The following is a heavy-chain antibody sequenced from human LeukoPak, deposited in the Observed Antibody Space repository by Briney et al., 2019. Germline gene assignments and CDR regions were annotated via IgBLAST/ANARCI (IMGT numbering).Heavy chain of an antibody. V-gene: IGHV1-69*04. Sequence: ASVKVSCKASGYTFTSYGISWVRQAPGQGLEWMGRIIPILGIANYAQKFQGRVTITADKSTSTAYMELSSLRSEDTAVYYCARVNDSSGYYPDYWGQGTLVTVSS. CDR1: GYTFTSYG. J-gene: IGHJ4*02. CDR2: IIPILGIA. D-gene: IGHD3-22*01. CDR3: ARVNDSSGYYPDY.